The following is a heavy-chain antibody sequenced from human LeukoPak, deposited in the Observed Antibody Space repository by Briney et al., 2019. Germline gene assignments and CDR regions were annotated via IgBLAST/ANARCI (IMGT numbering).Heavy chain of an antibody. D-gene: IGHD6-6*01. CDR3: ARGGPYSSSSLDY. J-gene: IGHJ4*02. V-gene: IGHV3-74*01. Sequence: GGSLRISCAASGFTFSNSWMYWVRQTPDKGLVWVSRIKYDGSSTVYADSVKGRFTISRDNAKNTLDLQMNSLRAEDTAVYYCARGGPYSSSSLDYWGQGTLVTVSS. CDR2: IKYDGSST. CDR1: GFTFSNSW.